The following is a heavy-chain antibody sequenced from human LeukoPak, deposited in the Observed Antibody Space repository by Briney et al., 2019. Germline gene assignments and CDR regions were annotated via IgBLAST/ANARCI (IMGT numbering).Heavy chain of an antibody. J-gene: IGHJ4*02. V-gene: IGHV4-59*01. CDR2: IHYSGSP. Sequence: SETLSLTCTVSGXSITSGHGSWIRQPPGKGLEWIGFIHYSGSPTYTPSLQSRVTISVDTSKNQFSLKLNSVTTADTAVYHCATGDSGYVSYWGQGILVIVSS. CDR3: ATGDSGYVSY. D-gene: IGHD5-12*01. CDR1: GXSITSGH.